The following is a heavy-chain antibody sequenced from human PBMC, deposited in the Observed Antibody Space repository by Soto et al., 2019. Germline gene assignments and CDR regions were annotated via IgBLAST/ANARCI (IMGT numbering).Heavy chain of an antibody. J-gene: IGHJ4*02. D-gene: IGHD6-13*01. CDR3: ARDRAAAVGY. V-gene: IGHV1-3*01. CDR1: GYNFASFG. Sequence: GASVKVSCKASGYNFASFGLQWVRQAPGQRPAWVGWINVGTGNTKYSEKFKDRVTITTDTSASTGYMELRSLKPEDTAVYYCARDRAAAVGYWGQGTLVTVSS. CDR2: INVGTGNT.